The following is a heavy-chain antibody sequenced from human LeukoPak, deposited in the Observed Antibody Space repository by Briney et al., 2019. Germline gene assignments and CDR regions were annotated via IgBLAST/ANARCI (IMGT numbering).Heavy chain of an antibody. CDR1: GGSISSNNW. D-gene: IGHD2-21*02. J-gene: IGHJ4*02. Sequence: SETLSLTCTVSGGSISSNNWWSWVRLPPGKGLEWIGEIYQCGNTNYNPSLKSRVTISGDKSKNQFSLRLSAEKPADTAVDYCARDSRVTTSQGIDYWGQGTLVTVSS. CDR3: ARDSRVTTSQGIDY. V-gene: IGHV4-4*02. CDR2: IYQCGNT.